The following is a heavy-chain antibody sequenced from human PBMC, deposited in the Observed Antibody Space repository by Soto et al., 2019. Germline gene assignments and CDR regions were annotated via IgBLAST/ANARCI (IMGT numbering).Heavy chain of an antibody. Sequence: GASVKVSCKASGYTSTSYDINWVRQATGQGLEWMGWMNPNSGNTGYAQKFQGRVTMTRNTSISTAYMELSSLRSEDTAVYYCAMGDSYYYYYGMDVWGQGTTVTVSS. V-gene: IGHV1-8*01. CDR2: MNPNSGNT. D-gene: IGHD2-21*02. J-gene: IGHJ6*02. CDR1: GYTSTSYD. CDR3: AMGDSYYYYYGMDV.